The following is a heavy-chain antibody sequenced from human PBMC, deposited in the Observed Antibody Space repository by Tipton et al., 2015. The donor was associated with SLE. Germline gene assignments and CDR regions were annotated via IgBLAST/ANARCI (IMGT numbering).Heavy chain of an antibody. CDR3: ARIFPAWGLDY. V-gene: IGHV7-4-1*02. Sequence: QSGAEVKKPGASVKVSCKASGYTFTSYAMNWVRQAPGQGLEWMGWINTNSGNPTYAQAFTGRFVFSLDTSVSTAYLQISSLAAEDTAVYYCARIFPAWGLDYWGQGTLVTVSS. CDR1: GYTFTSYA. D-gene: IGHD2-21*01. J-gene: IGHJ4*02. CDR2: INTNSGNP.